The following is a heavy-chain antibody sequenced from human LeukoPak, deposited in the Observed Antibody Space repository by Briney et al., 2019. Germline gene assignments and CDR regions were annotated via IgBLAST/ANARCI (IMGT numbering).Heavy chain of an antibody. CDR3: ASCGYSYGFGYFDY. Sequence: ASVKVSCKASGGTFSSYAISWVRQAPGQGLEWMGGIIPIFGTANYAQKFQGRVTMTRDMSTSTVYMELSSLRSEDTAVYYCASCGYSYGFGYFDYWGQGTLVTVSS. CDR1: GGTFSSYA. V-gene: IGHV1-69*05. J-gene: IGHJ4*02. CDR2: IIPIFGTA. D-gene: IGHD5-18*01.